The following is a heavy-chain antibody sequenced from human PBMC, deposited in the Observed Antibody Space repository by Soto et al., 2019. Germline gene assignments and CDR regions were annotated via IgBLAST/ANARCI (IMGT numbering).Heavy chain of an antibody. CDR1: GFTFSSYA. J-gene: IGHJ2*01. V-gene: IGHV3-30-3*01. Sequence: QVQLVESGGGVVQPGRSLRLSCAASGFTFSSYAMHWVRQAPGKGLEWVAVISYDGSNKYYADSVKGRFTISRDNSKNTLYLQMNSLRAEDTAVYYCARDSDKHFDLWGRGTLVTVSS. CDR3: ARDSDKHFDL. CDR2: ISYDGSNK.